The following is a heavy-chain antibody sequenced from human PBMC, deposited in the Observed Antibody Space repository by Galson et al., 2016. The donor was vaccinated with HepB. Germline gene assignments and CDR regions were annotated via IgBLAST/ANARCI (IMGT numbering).Heavy chain of an antibody. CDR3: VRGTVAGIDY. J-gene: IGHJ4*02. V-gene: IGHV4-38-2*01. CDR1: GFSISTGYY. CDR2: IYHNGNT. D-gene: IGHD6-19*01. Sequence: SEILYLTCAVSGFSISTGYYWGWIRQPPGKGLYWIGNIYHNGNTYYNTSLRSRVILSVDTPKNLFSLNLSSVTAADTAVYYCVRGTVAGIDYWGQGTLVTVSS.